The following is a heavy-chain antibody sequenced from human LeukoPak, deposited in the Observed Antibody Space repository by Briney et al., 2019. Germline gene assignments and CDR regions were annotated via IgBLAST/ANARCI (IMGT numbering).Heavy chain of an antibody. J-gene: IGHJ4*02. CDR2: ISYDGSNK. Sequence: GGSLRLSCAASEFTFSSYGMHWVRQAPGKGLEWVAVISYDGSNKYYADSVKGRFTISRDNSKNTLYLQMNSLRAEDTAVYYCAKDGGWYGTASGDYWGQGTLVTVSS. D-gene: IGHD6-19*01. V-gene: IGHV3-30*18. CDR1: EFTFSSYG. CDR3: AKDGGWYGTASGDY.